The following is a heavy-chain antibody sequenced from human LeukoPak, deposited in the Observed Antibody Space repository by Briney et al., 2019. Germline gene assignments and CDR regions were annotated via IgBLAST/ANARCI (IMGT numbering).Heavy chain of an antibody. V-gene: IGHV3-23*01. CDR3: AKDLSPAEGRKNWNYGY. CDR1: GFTFSSYA. CDR2: ISGSGGST. D-gene: IGHD1-7*01. J-gene: IGHJ4*02. Sequence: GGSLRLSCAASGFTFSSYAMSWVRQAPGKGLEWVSAISGSGGSTYYADSVKGRFTISRDNSKNTLYLQMNSLRAEDTAVYYFAKDLSPAEGRKNWNYGYWGQGTLVTVSS.